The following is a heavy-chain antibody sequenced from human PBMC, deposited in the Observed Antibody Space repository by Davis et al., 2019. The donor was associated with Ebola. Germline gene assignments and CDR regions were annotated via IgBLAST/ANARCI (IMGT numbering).Heavy chain of an antibody. Sequence: SETLSLTCTVSGGSISSSSYYWGWIRQPPGKGLEWIGSIYYSGSTNYNPSLKSRVTISVDTSKNQFSLKLSSVTAADTAVYYCARGRGWLQSSWFDPWGQGTLVTVSS. D-gene: IGHD5-24*01. CDR2: IYYSGST. CDR1: GGSISSSSYY. CDR3: ARGRGWLQSSWFDP. V-gene: IGHV4-39*07. J-gene: IGHJ5*02.